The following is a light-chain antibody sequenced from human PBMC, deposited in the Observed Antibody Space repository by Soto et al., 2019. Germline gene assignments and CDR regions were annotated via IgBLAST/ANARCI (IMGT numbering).Light chain of an antibody. J-gene: IGKJ4*01. CDR1: QGVGIT. CDR2: NAF. V-gene: IGKV3-15*01. Sequence: DIQMTQSPSSLSASVGDRVTITCRASQGVGITLAWYQQKPGQTPRLLIYNAFTRATGIPARFSGSGSGTEFTLTINSLQSEDSAVYYCQRYNDWPLTFGGGTKVEVK. CDR3: QRYNDWPLT.